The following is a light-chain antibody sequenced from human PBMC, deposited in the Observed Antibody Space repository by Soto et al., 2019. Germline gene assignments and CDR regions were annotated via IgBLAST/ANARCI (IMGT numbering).Light chain of an antibody. V-gene: IGKV3-11*01. Sequence: DMVLTQSRGTLSLSQGERATLSCRASQSVSSYLAWYQQKPGQAPRLLIYDASNRATGIPARFSGSGSGTDFTLTISSLEPEDFAVYYCQQRSNWPPITSGQRARLAIK. CDR2: DAS. J-gene: IGKJ5*01. CDR1: QSVSSY. CDR3: QQRSNWPPIT.